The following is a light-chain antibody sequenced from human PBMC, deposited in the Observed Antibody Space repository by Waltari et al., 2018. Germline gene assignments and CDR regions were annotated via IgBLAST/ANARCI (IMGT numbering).Light chain of an antibody. CDR2: GAS. Sequence: ELVLTQSPGSLSSSPGERVTLSCRASQRVSRAFAWYQQKPGQAPRLLIFGASNRATGIPDRFSGSGSETDFSLTISRLGREDFAVYCCQHYVRLPATFGRGTKVEIK. J-gene: IGKJ1*01. CDR1: QRVSRA. CDR3: QHYVRLPAT. V-gene: IGKV3-20*01.